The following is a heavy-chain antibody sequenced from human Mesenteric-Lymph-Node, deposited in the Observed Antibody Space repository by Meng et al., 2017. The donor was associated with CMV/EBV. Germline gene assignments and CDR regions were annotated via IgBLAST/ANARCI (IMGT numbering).Heavy chain of an antibody. CDR1: GFPLSTYGVG. V-gene: IGHV2-5*02. D-gene: IGHD3-10*01. J-gene: IGHJ1*01. CDR2: IYWDDDK. CDR3: AHRRGSGSYHQ. Sequence: QITLKESSPTLVKPTQTLTLTCTFSGFPLSTYGVGIDWIRQPPGKALEWLALIYWDDDKRYNPSLKSRLTITKDTSKNQVVLTMTNMDPVDTATYYCAHRRGSGSYHQWCQGTLVTVSS.